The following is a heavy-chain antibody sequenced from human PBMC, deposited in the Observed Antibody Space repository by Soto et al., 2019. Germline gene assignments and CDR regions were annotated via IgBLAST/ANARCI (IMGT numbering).Heavy chain of an antibody. CDR2: IWYDGSNK. Sequence: QVQLVESGGDVVQPGRSLRLSCAASGFTFSSYGMHWVPPAPGKGLEWVAVIWYDGSNKNYADSVKGRFTISRDNSKNTLYLQMNSLRAEDSAVYYCARVLDASAAFDIWGQGTMVTVSS. CDR3: ARVLDASAAFDI. V-gene: IGHV3-33*01. CDR1: GFTFSSYG. D-gene: IGHD3-16*01. J-gene: IGHJ3*02.